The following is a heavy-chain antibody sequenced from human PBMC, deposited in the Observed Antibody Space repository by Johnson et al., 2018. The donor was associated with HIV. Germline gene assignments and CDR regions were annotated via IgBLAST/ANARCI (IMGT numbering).Heavy chain of an antibody. D-gene: IGHD1-1*01. J-gene: IGHJ3*02. Sequence: VQLVESGGGVVQPGVSLRLSCAASGFTFSSYGMHWVRQAPGKGLEWVAFTRYDGSNKYYADSVKGRFTISRDNSKNTLYLQMNSLRAEDTAVYYCAKDRTGFDAFDIWGQGTMVTVSS. CDR3: AKDRTGFDAFDI. CDR1: GFTFSSYG. CDR2: TRYDGSNK. V-gene: IGHV3-30*02.